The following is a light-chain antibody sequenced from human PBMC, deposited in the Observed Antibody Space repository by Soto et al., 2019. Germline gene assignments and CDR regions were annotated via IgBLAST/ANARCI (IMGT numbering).Light chain of an antibody. J-gene: IGLJ1*01. CDR3: CSYAGSSAPYV. Sequence: QSVLTQPASVSGSPGRSITISCTGTSSDVGSYNLVSWYQQHPGKAPKLIIYEGSKRPSGVSNRFSGSKSGNTASLTISGLQAEDEADYFCCSYAGSSAPYVFGTGTKVILL. CDR1: SSDVGSYNL. V-gene: IGLV2-23*01. CDR2: EGS.